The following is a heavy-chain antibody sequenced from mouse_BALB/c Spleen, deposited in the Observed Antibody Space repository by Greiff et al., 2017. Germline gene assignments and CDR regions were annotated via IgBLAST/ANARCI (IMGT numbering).Heavy chain of an antibody. D-gene: IGHD2-14*01. Sequence: EVQLVESGPGLVKPSQSLSLTCSVTGYSITSGYYWNWIRQFPGNKLEWLGFISYDGSNNYNPSLKNRISITRDTSKNQFFLKLNSVTTEDTATYYCARDGVRDWFAYWGQGTLVTVSA. V-gene: IGHV3-6*02. CDR3: ARDGVRDWFAY. CDR1: GYSITSGYY. CDR2: ISYDGSN. J-gene: IGHJ3*01.